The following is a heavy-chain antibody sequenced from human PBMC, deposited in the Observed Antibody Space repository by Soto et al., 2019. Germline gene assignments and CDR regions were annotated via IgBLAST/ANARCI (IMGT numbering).Heavy chain of an antibody. CDR3: ARFSMSSVVAATYVDY. V-gene: IGHV3-74*01. J-gene: IGHJ4*02. Sequence: GGSLRLSCEASGFSFSTYWMHWVRQAPGKGLVWVSRINSDGTRTNYADSVKGRFTISGDNAGNTFYLQMNSLRAEDTAMYYCARFSMSSVVAATYVDYWGQGTLVTVSS. CDR1: GFSFSTYW. D-gene: IGHD2-15*01. CDR2: INSDGTRT.